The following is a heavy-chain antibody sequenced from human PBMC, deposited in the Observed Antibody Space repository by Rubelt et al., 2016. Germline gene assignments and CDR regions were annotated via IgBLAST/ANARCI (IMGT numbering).Heavy chain of an antibody. CDR3: ARDVRESSNWYEEGNDY. J-gene: IGHJ4*02. CDR2: ISAYSGNA. V-gene: IGHV1-18*01. D-gene: IGHD1-1*01. CDR1: GYTFTSYG. Sequence: QVQLVQSGAEVKKPGASVKVSCKASGYTFTSYGISWVRQAPGQGLEWMGWISAYSGNANYAQKPQGRVPMTTDTSTSTAYLGLRSLRSDDTAVYYCARDVRESSNWYEEGNDYWGPGAQVTVSS.